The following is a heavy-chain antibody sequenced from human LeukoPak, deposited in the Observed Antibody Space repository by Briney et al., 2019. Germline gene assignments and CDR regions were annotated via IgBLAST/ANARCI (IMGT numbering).Heavy chain of an antibody. V-gene: IGHV1-2*02. CDR2: INPNSGGT. D-gene: IGHD2-15*01. CDR1: AYTFSDYY. J-gene: IGHJ4*02. Sequence: GSVKVSCKASAYTFSDYYMHWVRQAPGQGLEWMGWINPNSGGTDYVEKFQGRVTMTRDTSIGTAYMELSRLRSDDTAVYYCARRYCSGGSCHVDSWGQGTLVTVPP. CDR3: ARRYCSGGSCHVDS.